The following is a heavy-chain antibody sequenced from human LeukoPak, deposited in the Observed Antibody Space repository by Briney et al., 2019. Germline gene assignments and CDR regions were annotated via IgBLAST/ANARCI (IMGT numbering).Heavy chain of an antibody. CDR3: ARGGGSYYFDY. Sequence: GGSLRLSCAASEFTFSSYSMNWVRQAPGKGLEWVSSISSSSSYIYYADSVRGRFTVSRDNAKNSLYLQMNGLRAEDTAVYYCARGGGSYYFDYWGQGTLVTVSS. D-gene: IGHD5-12*01. CDR2: ISSSSSYI. CDR1: EFTFSSYS. J-gene: IGHJ4*02. V-gene: IGHV3-21*01.